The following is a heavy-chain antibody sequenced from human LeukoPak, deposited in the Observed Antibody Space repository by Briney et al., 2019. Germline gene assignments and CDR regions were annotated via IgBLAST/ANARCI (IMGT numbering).Heavy chain of an antibody. V-gene: IGHV3-30*18. CDR1: GFTFSSYS. CDR2: ISYDGSNK. Sequence: GGSLRLSCAASGFTFSSYSMNWVRQAPGKGLEWVAVISYDGSNKYYADSVKGRFTISRDNSKNTLYLQMNSLRAEDTAVYYCAKGAHDYGDYFDYWGQGTLVTVSS. CDR3: AKGAHDYGDYFDY. D-gene: IGHD4-17*01. J-gene: IGHJ4*02.